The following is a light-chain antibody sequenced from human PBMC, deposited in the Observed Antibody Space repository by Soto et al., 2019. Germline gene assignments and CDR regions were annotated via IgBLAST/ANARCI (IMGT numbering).Light chain of an antibody. CDR1: QSVSSY. CDR3: QQRSNWPVT. J-gene: IGKJ5*01. Sequence: EVVLTQSPATLSLSPGERATLSCRASQSVSSYLAWYQQKPGQAPRLLIYDAFNMATGIPARFSGSGSGTDFTLTISSLEPEDFAVYYCQQRSNWPVTFGQGTRLEIK. V-gene: IGKV3-11*01. CDR2: DAF.